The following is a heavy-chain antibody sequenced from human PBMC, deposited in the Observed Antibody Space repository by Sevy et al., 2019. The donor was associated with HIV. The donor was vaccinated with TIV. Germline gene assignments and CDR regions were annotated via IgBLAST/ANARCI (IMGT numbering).Heavy chain of an antibody. J-gene: IGHJ4*02. CDR3: ARDLRSGYYYDSSGYLELDY. CDR1: GYTFTSYY. V-gene: IGHV1-46*01. D-gene: IGHD3-22*01. CDR2: INPSGGST. Sequence: ASVKVSCKASGYTFTSYYMHWVRQAPGQGLEWMGIINPSGGSTSYAQKFQSRVTMTRDTSTSTVYMELSSLRSEDTAVYYCARDLRSGYYYDSSGYLELDYWGQGTLVTVSS.